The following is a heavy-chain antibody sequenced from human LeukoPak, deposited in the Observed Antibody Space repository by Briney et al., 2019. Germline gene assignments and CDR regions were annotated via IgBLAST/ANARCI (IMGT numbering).Heavy chain of an antibody. V-gene: IGHV3-30*04. Sequence: GTSLRLSCEASGFIFSTYAFHWVRQAPGKGPEWMAFITYDGSDTYFADSVKGRFTLSRDNSKNALYLQMNSLTSADTAMYYCARPGGYAFDVWGQGTMVTVSS. D-gene: IGHD3-10*01. CDR1: GFIFSTYA. CDR3: ARPGGYAFDV. J-gene: IGHJ3*01. CDR2: ITYDGSDT.